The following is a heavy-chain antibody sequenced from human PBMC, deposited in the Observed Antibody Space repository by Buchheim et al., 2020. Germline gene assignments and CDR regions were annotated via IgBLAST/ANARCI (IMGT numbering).Heavy chain of an antibody. J-gene: IGHJ6*02. CDR2: ISYDGSNK. Sequence: QVQLVESGGGVVQPGRSLRLSCAASGFTFSSYGMHWVRQAPGKGLEWVAVISYDGSNKYYADSVKGRFTISRDNSKNTLYLQMNSLRAEDTAVYYCAKDRHDILTGQKLGGGDYYYYYGMDVWGQGTT. CDR3: AKDRHDILTGQKLGGGDYYYYYGMDV. CDR1: GFTFSSYG. V-gene: IGHV3-30*18. D-gene: IGHD3-9*01.